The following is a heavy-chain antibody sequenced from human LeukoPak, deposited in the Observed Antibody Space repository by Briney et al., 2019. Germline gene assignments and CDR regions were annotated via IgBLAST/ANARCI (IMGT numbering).Heavy chain of an antibody. Sequence: ASVKVSCKASGYTFTGYYMHWGRQAPGQGREWRGGINPNSGGTNYAQKFQGRVTMTRDTSISTAYMELSRLSSDDTAVYYCARGRWGSHSGYLYYYYYYMDVWGKGTTVTASS. D-gene: IGHD5-12*01. CDR1: GYTFTGYY. J-gene: IGHJ6*03. CDR2: INPNSGGT. CDR3: ARGRWGSHSGYLYYYYYYMDV. V-gene: IGHV1-2*02.